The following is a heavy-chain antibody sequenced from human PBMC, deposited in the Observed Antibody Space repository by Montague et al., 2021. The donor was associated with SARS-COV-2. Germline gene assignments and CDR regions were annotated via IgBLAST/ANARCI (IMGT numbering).Heavy chain of an antibody. V-gene: IGHV4-59*11. Sequence: SETLSLTCTVSGGSMSDHYWAWIRQPPGKGLEWLAYIYYSGGINSNASLKSRVSMSVDTSKNQFSLKLTSATAADTAVYYCARAVSVRRAVNWFDPWGLGTLVTVSS. CDR1: GGSMSDHY. J-gene: IGHJ5*02. CDR2: IYYSGGI. CDR3: ARAVSVRRAVNWFDP. D-gene: IGHD3-10*01.